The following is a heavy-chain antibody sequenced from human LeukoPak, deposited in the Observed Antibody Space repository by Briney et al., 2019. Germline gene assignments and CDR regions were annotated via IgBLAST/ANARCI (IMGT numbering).Heavy chain of an antibody. CDR1: GFTFSSYA. V-gene: IGHV3-23*01. Sequence: GGSLRLSCAASGFTFSSYAMSWVRQAPGKGLEWVSAISGSGGSTYYADSVKGRFTISRDNSKNTLYLQMNSLRAEDTAVYYCARGFGSGSLLPFDYWGQGTLVTVSS. CDR3: ARGFGSGSLLPFDY. D-gene: IGHD3-10*01. J-gene: IGHJ4*01. CDR2: ISGSGGST.